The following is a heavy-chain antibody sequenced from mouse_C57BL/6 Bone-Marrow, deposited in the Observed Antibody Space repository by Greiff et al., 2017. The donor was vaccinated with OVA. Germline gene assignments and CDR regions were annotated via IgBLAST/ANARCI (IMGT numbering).Heavy chain of an antibody. V-gene: IGHV8-12*01. CDR3: ARRTSYYGSSSLYYAMDY. J-gene: IGHJ4*01. Sequence: QVTLKESGPGILQSSQTLSLTCSFSGFSLSTSGMGVSWIRQPPGKGLEWLAHIYWDDDKRYNPSLKSRLTIAKDTSRNQVFLKITSVDTADTATYYCARRTSYYGSSSLYYAMDYWGQGTSVTVSS. D-gene: IGHD1-1*01. CDR2: IYWDDDK. CDR1: GFSLSTSGMG.